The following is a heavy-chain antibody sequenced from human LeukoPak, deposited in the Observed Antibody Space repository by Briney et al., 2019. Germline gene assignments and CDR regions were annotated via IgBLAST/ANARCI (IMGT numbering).Heavy chain of an antibody. CDR3: ARAHCSGGSCYRWDNWFDP. D-gene: IGHD2-15*01. CDR2: IYYSGST. Sequence: SETLSLTCTVSGGSISSSSYYWGWIRQPPGKGLEWIGSIYYSGSTYYNPSLKSRVTISVDTSKNQFSLKLSSVTAADTAVCYCARAHCSGGSCYRWDNWFDPWGQGTLVTVSS. J-gene: IGHJ5*02. CDR1: GGSISSSSYY. V-gene: IGHV4-39*07.